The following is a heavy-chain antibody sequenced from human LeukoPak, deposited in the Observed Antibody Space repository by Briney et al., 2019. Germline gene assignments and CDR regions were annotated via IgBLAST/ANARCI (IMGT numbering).Heavy chain of an antibody. Sequence: GGSLRLSCAAPGFTFSDYSMNWVRQAPGKGLEWVSYISSSSTTIFYADSVKGRFTISRDNAKNSLFLQMNGLRDEDTALYYCARERVIAAAGDGFDSWGQGTLVTVSS. V-gene: IGHV3-48*02. CDR1: GFTFSDYS. D-gene: IGHD2-21*01. CDR3: ARERVIAAAGDGFDS. CDR2: ISSSSTTI. J-gene: IGHJ4*02.